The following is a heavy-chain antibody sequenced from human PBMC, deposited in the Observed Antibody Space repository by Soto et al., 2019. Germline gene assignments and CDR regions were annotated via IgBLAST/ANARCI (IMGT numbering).Heavy chain of an antibody. D-gene: IGHD3-16*02. CDR1: GYSFTSYW. J-gene: IGHJ4*02. V-gene: IGHV5-51*01. CDR3: ARHIFPLRLGELSFPDY. Sequence: GESLKISCKGSGYSFTSYWIGWVRQMPGKGLEWMGIIYPGDSDTRYSPSFQGQVTISADKSISTAYLQWSSLKASDTAMYYCARHIFPLRLGELSFPDYWGQGTLVTVSS. CDR2: IYPGDSDT.